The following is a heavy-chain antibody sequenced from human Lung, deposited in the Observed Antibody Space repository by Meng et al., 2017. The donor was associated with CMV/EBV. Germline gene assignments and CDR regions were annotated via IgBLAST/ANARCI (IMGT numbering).Heavy chain of an antibody. D-gene: IGHD2/OR15-2a*01. CDR2: MNPNRGNT. Sequence: SVXVSXXASGYTFSNYDIFWVRQASGQRLEWVGWMNPNRGNTAYAQKFQGRVTMTRDTSTSLAYMALSSLRSGDTDVYYCARGQVQCSTINCHDYRFSGMDVWGQGXTVTVSS. J-gene: IGHJ6*02. CDR1: GYTFSNYD. CDR3: ARGQVQCSTINCHDYRFSGMDV. V-gene: IGHV1-8*01.